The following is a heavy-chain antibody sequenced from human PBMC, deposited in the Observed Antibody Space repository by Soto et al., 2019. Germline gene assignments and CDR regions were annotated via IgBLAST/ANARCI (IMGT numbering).Heavy chain of an antibody. CDR3: TIPRGPMIRP. CDR2: IRDKAHSYST. Sequence: GGSLRLSCAVSGFTFGDHYIDWVRQAPGKGLEWVGRIRDKAHSYSTTYAASVKGRLTLSRDDSKNTMYLQMNSLKTEDTAVYYCTIPRGPMIRPWGQGTLVTVSS. J-gene: IGHJ5*02. V-gene: IGHV3-72*01. D-gene: IGHD3-22*01. CDR1: GFTFGDHY.